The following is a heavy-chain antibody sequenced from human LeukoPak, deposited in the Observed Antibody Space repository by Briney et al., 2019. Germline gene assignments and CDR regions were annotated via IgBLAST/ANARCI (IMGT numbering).Heavy chain of an antibody. D-gene: IGHD2-2*02. CDR3: ARDQRYCSSTSCYRGTWGY. V-gene: IGHV1-18*01. J-gene: IGHJ4*02. CDR2: ISAYNGNT. CDR1: GYTFTSYG. Sequence: VKVSCKASGYTFTSYGISWVRQAPGQGLEWMGWISAYNGNTNYAQKLQGRVTMTTDTSTSTAYMELSRLRSDDTAVYYCARDQRYCSSTSCYRGTWGYWGQGTLVTVSS.